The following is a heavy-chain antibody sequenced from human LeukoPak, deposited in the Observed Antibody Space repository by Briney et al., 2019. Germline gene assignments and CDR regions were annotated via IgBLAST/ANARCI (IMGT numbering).Heavy chain of an antibody. CDR2: IYYSGST. Sequence: SQTLSLTCTVSGGSISSSSYYWGWIRQPPGKGLEWIGSIYYSGSTYYNPSLKSRVTISVDTSKNQFSLKLSSVTAADTAVYYCAKAPYSSGWTGAFDIWGQGTMVTVSS. V-gene: IGHV4-39*01. CDR1: GGSISSSSYY. D-gene: IGHD6-19*01. J-gene: IGHJ3*02. CDR3: AKAPYSSGWTGAFDI.